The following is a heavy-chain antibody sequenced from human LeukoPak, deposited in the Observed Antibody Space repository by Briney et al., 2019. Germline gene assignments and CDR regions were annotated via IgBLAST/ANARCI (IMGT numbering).Heavy chain of an antibody. D-gene: IGHD2-15*01. CDR2: IKQEGREK. Sequence: PGGSLRLSCAASGFTLSSYWMSWVRHAPGKGLEWVANIKQEGREKYYMDSVKGRFTISRDNTKNSLYLQMTSLRAEDTAVYYCARDVYCSGGSCFASTPRFDYWGQGTLVTVSS. J-gene: IGHJ4*02. CDR3: ARDVYCSGGSCFASTPRFDY. V-gene: IGHV3-7*01. CDR1: GFTLSSYW.